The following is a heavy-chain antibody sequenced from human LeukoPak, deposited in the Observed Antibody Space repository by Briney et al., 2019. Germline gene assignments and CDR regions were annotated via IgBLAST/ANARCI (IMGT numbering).Heavy chain of an antibody. Sequence: GGSLRLSCAASGFTFSSYGMSWVRQAPGKGLEWVSAISGSGGSTYYADSVKGRFTISRDNSKNTLYLQMNSLRAEDTAVYYCAKYGLGSGIQVWGDSGMDVWGQGTTVTVSS. CDR2: ISGSGGST. CDR3: AKYGLGSGIQVWGDSGMDV. J-gene: IGHJ6*02. CDR1: GFTFSSYG. V-gene: IGHV3-23*01. D-gene: IGHD5-18*01.